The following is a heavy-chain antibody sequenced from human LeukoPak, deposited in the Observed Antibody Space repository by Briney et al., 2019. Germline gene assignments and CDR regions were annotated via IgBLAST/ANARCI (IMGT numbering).Heavy chain of an antibody. V-gene: IGHV3-30*04. CDR3: ARDPSLRSSSWYWYFDY. CDR1: GFTFSSYA. Sequence: HPGGSLRLSCAASGFTFSSYAMHWVRQAPGKGLEWVAVISYDGSNKYYADSVKGRFTISRDNSKNTLYLQMNSLRAEDTAVYYCARDPSLRSSSWYWYFDYWGQGTLVTVSS. CDR2: ISYDGSNK. D-gene: IGHD6-13*01. J-gene: IGHJ4*02.